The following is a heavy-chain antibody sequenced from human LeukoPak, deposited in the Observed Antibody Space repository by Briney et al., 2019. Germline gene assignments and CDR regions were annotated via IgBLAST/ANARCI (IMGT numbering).Heavy chain of an antibody. CDR1: GFTVSSNY. Sequence: PGGSLRLSCAASGFTVSSNYMSWVRQAPGKGLEWVSIINIDGNTYYADSVKGRFTISRDNSKNTLSLQMSSLRDEDTAVYYCARDVASPFGGGDKGGFWGQGTLVTVSS. CDR3: ARDVASPFGGGDKGGF. D-gene: IGHD3-16*01. J-gene: IGHJ4*02. CDR2: INIDGNT. V-gene: IGHV3-53*01.